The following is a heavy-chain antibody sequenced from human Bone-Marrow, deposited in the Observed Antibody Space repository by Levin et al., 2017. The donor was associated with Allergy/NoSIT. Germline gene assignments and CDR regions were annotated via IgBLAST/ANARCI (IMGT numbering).Heavy chain of an antibody. CDR1: GVSIDTYHW. V-gene: IGHV4-4*02. CDR3: ARINQASGFKNWFDP. CDR2: INQRGTA. J-gene: IGHJ5*02. D-gene: IGHD6-25*01. Sequence: SQTLSLTCDVSGVSIDTYHWWTWVRQPPGKGLQWIGEINQRGTATYNSSLRSRVLMSVDKSTNQSSLMVNSVTAADTAVYYCARINQASGFKNWFDPWGPGILVAVS.